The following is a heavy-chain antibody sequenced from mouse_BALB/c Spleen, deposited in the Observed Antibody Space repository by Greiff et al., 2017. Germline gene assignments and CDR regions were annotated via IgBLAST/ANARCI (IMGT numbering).Heavy chain of an antibody. CDR1: GFTFSSFG. CDR3: ARSYDYDGFAY. Sequence: EVKLVESGGDLVKPGGSLKLSCAASGFTFSSFGMHWVRQAPEKGLEWVAYISSGSSTIYYADTVKGRFTISRDNPKNTLFLQMTSLRSEDTAMYYCARSYDYDGFAYWGQGTLVTVSA. D-gene: IGHD2-4*01. V-gene: IGHV5-17*02. CDR2: ISSGSSTI. J-gene: IGHJ3*01.